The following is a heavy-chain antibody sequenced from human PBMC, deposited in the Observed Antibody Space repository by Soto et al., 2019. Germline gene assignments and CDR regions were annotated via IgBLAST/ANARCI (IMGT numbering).Heavy chain of an antibody. J-gene: IGHJ3*02. D-gene: IGHD6-19*01. CDR2: IYWNDDK. V-gene: IGHV2-5*01. CDR1: GFSLSTSGVG. Sequence: QITLKESGPTLVKPTQTLTLTCTFSGFSLSTSGVGVGWIRQPPGKALEWLALIYWNDDKRYSPSLKSRLTIPKDTSKIQVVLTMTNMDPVDTATYYCAHSGSSGWYWINAFDIWGQGTMVTVSS. CDR3: AHSGSSGWYWINAFDI.